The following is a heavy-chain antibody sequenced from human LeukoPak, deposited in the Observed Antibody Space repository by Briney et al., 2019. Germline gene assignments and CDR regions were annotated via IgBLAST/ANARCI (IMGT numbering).Heavy chain of an antibody. CDR3: ARVGIAVAGTDY. J-gene: IGHJ4*02. V-gene: IGHV3-53*01. Sequence: GGSLRLSCAASGFTVSSNYMSWVRQAPGKGLEWVSVIYSGGSTYYAGSVKGRFTISRDNSKNTLYLQINSLRAEDTAVYYCARVGIAVAGTDYWGQGTLVTVSS. CDR1: GFTVSSNY. D-gene: IGHD6-19*01. CDR2: IYSGGST.